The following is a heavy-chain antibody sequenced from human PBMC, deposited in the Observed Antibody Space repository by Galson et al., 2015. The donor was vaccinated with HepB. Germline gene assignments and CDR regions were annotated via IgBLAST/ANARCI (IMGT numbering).Heavy chain of an antibody. V-gene: IGHV1-69*06. CDR2: IIPMFGSR. CDR3: AREVARGIFFAY. D-gene: IGHD3-10*01. Sequence: SVKVSCKASGGSFSNYGTNWVRQAPGQGLEWMGQIIPMFGSRNYAQKFQGRVTITADKSTSTVYMELSSLRSEDTAVYYCAREVARGIFFAYWGQGTLVTVSS. CDR1: GGSFSNYG. J-gene: IGHJ4*02.